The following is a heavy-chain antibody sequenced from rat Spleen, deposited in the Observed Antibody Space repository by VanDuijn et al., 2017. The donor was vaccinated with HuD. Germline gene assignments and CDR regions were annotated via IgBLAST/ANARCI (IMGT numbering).Heavy chain of an antibody. CDR1: GFTFSRYW. J-gene: IGHJ2*01. D-gene: IGHD1-4*01. Sequence: EVQLVETGGGLVQPGRSLKLSCVASGFTFSRYWMYWIRQAPGKGLEWISSINPDGDSTYYPDSVRGRFTISRDNAGNTVYLQMNSLRSEDTATYYCAKDLNNGYPDYWGQGVMVTVSS. CDR3: AKDLNNGYPDY. CDR2: INPDGDST. V-gene: IGHV5-58*01.